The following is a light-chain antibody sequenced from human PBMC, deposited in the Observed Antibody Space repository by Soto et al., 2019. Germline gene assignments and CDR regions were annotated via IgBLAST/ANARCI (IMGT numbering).Light chain of an antibody. J-gene: IGLJ2*01. Sequence: SYELTQPPSVSVAPGKTARISCGGNNIGSKSVHWYQRKPGQAPLLVIYSDPDLPSVLPERFSGSNSGNTATLTISGGEAGDEADYYGQVWDSRSGHVVFGGGTKLTVL. V-gene: IGLV3-21*04. CDR1: NIGSKS. CDR2: SDP. CDR3: QVWDSRSGHVV.